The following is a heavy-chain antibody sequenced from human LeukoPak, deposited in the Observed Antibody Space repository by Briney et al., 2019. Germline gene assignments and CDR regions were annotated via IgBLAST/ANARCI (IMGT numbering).Heavy chain of an antibody. J-gene: IGHJ6*02. CDR2: ISYDGSNK. V-gene: IGHV3-30-3*01. Sequence: GRSLRLSCAASGFTFSSYAMHWVRQAPGKGLEWVADISYDGSNKYYADSVKGRFTISRDNSKNTLYLQMNSLRAEDTAVYYCARAPDTAMAYYYYGMDVWGQGTTVTVSS. CDR1: GFTFSSYA. CDR3: ARAPDTAMAYYYYGMDV. D-gene: IGHD5-18*01.